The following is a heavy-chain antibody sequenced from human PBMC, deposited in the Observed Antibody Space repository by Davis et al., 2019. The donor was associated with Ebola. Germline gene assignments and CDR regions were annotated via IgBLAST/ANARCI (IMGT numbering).Heavy chain of an antibody. J-gene: IGHJ6*02. CDR1: GFTFSGSA. V-gene: IGHV3-73*01. CDR3: TMNIPAAMGGMDV. Sequence: GGSRRLSCAASGFTFSGSAMHWVRQASGKGLEWVGRIRSKANSYATAYAASVKGRFTISRDDSKNTAYLQMNSLKTEDTAVYYRTMNIPAAMGGMDVWGQGTTVTVSS. D-gene: IGHD2-2*01. CDR2: IRSKANSYAT.